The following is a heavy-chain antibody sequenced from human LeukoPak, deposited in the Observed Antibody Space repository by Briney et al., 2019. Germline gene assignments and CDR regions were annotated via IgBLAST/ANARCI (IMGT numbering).Heavy chain of an antibody. Sequence: GGSLRLSCAASGFTFSSYGMHWVRQAPGKGLEWVAVISYDGSNKYYADSVKGRFTISRDNSKNTLYLQMNSLRAEDTAVYYCAKDHSSGWPTFDYWGQGTLVAVSS. V-gene: IGHV3-30*18. CDR1: GFTFSSYG. CDR3: AKDHSSGWPTFDY. J-gene: IGHJ4*02. D-gene: IGHD6-19*01. CDR2: ISYDGSNK.